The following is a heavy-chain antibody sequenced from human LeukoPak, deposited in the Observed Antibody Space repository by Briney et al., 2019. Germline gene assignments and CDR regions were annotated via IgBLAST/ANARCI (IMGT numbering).Heavy chain of an antibody. CDR3: ARADCSGGSCYPDY. CDR2: INTNTGNP. D-gene: IGHD2-15*01. V-gene: IGHV7-4-1*02. J-gene: IGHJ4*02. Sequence: ASVTVSCKASGYTFTSYAMNWVRQAPGQGLEWMGWINTNTGNPTYAQGFTGRFVFSLDTSVSTAYLQISSLKAEDTAVYYCARADCSGGSCYPDYWGQGTLVTVSS. CDR1: GYTFTSYA.